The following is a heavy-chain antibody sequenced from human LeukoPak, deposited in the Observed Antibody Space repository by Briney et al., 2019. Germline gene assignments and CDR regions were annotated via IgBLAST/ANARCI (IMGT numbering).Heavy chain of an antibody. J-gene: IGHJ5*02. CDR1: GFTVSSNY. V-gene: IGHV3-66*04. Sequence: PGGSLRLSCAASGFTVSSNYMSWVRQAPGKGLEWVSVIYSGGNTFYADSVKGRFTISRDNSKNTLYLQMNSLRAEDAAVYYCASHNWFDPWGQGTPVTVSS. CDR2: IYSGGNT. CDR3: ASHNWFDP.